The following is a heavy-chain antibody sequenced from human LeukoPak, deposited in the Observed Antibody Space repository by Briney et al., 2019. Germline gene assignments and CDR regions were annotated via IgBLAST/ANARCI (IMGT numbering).Heavy chain of an antibody. J-gene: IGHJ2*01. CDR2: IYYSGST. V-gene: IGHV4-39*07. D-gene: IGHD5-18*01. Sequence: SETLSLTCTVSGGSISSSSYYWGWIRQPPGTGLEWIGSIYYSGSTYYNPSLKSRVTISVDTSKNQFSLKLSSVTAADTAVYYCARGGQLWLRAWYFDLWGRGTLVTVSS. CDR3: ARGGQLWLRAWYFDL. CDR1: GGSISSSSYY.